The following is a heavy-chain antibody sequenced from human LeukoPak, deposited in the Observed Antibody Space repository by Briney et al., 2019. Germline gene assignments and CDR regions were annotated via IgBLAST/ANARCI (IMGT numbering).Heavy chain of an antibody. CDR1: IFNFDNYA. J-gene: IGHJ3*02. Sequence: GGSLRLSCVVSIFNFDNYAMTWVRQAPGKGLEWVSAISGSGGSTYYADSVKGRFTISRDNSKNTLYLQMNSLRAEDTAVYYCAKFQKRDYDSSGYYYGDAFDIWGQGTMVTVSS. CDR3: AKFQKRDYDSSGYYYGDAFDI. CDR2: ISGSGGST. D-gene: IGHD3-22*01. V-gene: IGHV3-23*01.